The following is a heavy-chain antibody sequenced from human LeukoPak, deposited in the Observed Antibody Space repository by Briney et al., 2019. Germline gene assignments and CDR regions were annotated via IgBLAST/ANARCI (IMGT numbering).Heavy chain of an antibody. CDR3: TRESGAFSPFGF. D-gene: IGHD1-26*01. CDR2: IYTSGST. CDR1: GGSISGYY. V-gene: IGHV4-4*07. Sequence: SETLSLTCTVSGGSISGYYWSWIRQPAGKGLEWIGRIYTSGSTNYNPSLKSRVNMSIDKSKNQLSLELTSVTAADTAIYYCTRESGAFSPFGFWGQGTLVTVSS. J-gene: IGHJ4*02.